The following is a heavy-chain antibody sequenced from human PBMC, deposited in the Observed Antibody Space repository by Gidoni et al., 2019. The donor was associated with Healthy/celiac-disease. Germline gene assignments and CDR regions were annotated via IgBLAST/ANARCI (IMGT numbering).Heavy chain of an antibody. CDR1: GGPFSSYA. J-gene: IGHJ4*02. CDR2: IIPILGIA. V-gene: IGHV1-69*04. CDR3: ASNPPTTVTHDGVDY. D-gene: IGHD4-17*01. Sequence: QVQLVQSGAEVKKPGSSVKVSCKASGGPFSSYAISWVRQAPGQGLEWMGRIIPILGIANYAQKFQGRVTITADKSTSTAYMELSSLRSEDTAVYYCASNPPTTVTHDGVDYWGQGTLVTVSS.